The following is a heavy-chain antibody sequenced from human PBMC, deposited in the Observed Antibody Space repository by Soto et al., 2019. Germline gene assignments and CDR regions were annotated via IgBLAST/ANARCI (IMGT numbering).Heavy chain of an antibody. CDR2: ISSSGSTI. J-gene: IGHJ5*02. CDR3: ARDLEQLASWFDP. CDR1: GFTFSDYY. D-gene: IGHD6-6*01. V-gene: IGHV3-11*01. Sequence: GGSLRLSCAASGFTFSDYYMSWIRQAPGKGLEWVSYISSSGSTIYYADSVKGRFTISRDNAKNSLYLQMNSLRAEDTAVYYCARDLEQLASWFDPWGQGTLVTVSS.